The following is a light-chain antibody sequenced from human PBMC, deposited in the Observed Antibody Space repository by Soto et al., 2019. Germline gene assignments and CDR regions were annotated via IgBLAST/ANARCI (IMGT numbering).Light chain of an antibody. J-gene: IGLJ3*02. CDR1: TGAVTSGHY. Sequence: QAVVTQEPSLTVSPGGTVTLTCGSSTGAVTSGHYPYWFQQKPGQAPRTLIYDTSNKHSWTPARFSGSLLGGKAALTLSGAQPEDEAGYYCLLSYSGARAGVFGGGTKLTVL. V-gene: IGLV7-46*01. CDR3: LLSYSGARAGV. CDR2: DTS.